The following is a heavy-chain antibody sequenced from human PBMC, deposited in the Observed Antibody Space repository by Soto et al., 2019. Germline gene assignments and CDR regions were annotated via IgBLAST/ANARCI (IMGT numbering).Heavy chain of an antibody. J-gene: IGHJ4*02. CDR2: ISGSGGST. CDR1: GGSISTTTYY. V-gene: IGHV3-23*01. Sequence: PSETLSLTCAVSGGSISTTTYYWSWVRQLPGKGLEWVSAISGSGGSTYYADSVKGRFTISRDNSKNTLYLQMNSLRAEDTAVYYCAKGPAPHSKWGQGTLVTVSS. CDR3: AKGPAPHSK.